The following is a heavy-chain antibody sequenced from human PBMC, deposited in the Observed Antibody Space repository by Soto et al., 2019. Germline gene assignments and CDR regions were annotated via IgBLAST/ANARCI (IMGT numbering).Heavy chain of an antibody. Sequence: LRLSFAASGFTFRTYPMNWVRQAPGKGLEWVSGISGSGISTYYADSVKGRFTISRDNSKNTVFLQMNSLRAEDTAVYYCAKPPVITASYYYYDMDVWGQGTTVTVSS. CDR3: AKPPVITASYYYYDMDV. CDR1: GFTFRTYP. CDR2: ISGSGIST. J-gene: IGHJ6*02. V-gene: IGHV3-23*01. D-gene: IGHD4-4*01.